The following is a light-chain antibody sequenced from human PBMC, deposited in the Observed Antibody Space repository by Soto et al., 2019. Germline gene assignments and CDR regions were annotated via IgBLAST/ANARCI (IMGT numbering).Light chain of an antibody. V-gene: IGLV2-14*03. CDR1: GSDVGGYDY. Sequence: QSVLTQPASVSGSPGQSITISCTGTGSDVGGYDYVSWYQQHPGRAPKRIIYDVTNRPSGVSNRFSGSKSGNTASLTISGLQAEDEADYYCSSFTSSYFLVFGGGTKVTVL. CDR3: SSFTSSYFLV. CDR2: DVT. J-gene: IGLJ2*01.